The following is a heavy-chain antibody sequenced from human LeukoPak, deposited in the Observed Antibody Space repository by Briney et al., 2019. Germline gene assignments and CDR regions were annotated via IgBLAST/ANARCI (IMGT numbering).Heavy chain of an antibody. Sequence: PGGSLRLSCAASGFTFSSYSMNWIRQAPGKGLEWVSSISGSSSYIYYADSVKGRFTISRANARNSLFLQMYSLTAEDTAVYYCARDHVAPGIIFDYWGQGALVTVSS. V-gene: IGHV3-21*01. J-gene: IGHJ4*02. CDR1: GFTFSSYS. CDR3: ARDHVAPGIIFDY. D-gene: IGHD1-14*01. CDR2: ISGSSSYI.